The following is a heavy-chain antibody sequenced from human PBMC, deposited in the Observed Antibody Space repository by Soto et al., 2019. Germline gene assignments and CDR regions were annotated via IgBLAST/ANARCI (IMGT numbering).Heavy chain of an antibody. Sequence: TGGSLRLSCAASGVTFSNYAMSWVRQAPGKGLEWVSGISGSGGSTFYADSVKGRFTISKDNSKNTLNLQMNSLRAEDTAVYFCAISKTGRIYYGLDGWGKGTKVPVAS. V-gene: IGHV3-23*01. D-gene: IGHD1-20*01. J-gene: IGHJ6*04. CDR3: AISKTGRIYYGLDG. CDR2: ISGSGGST. CDR1: GVTFSNYA.